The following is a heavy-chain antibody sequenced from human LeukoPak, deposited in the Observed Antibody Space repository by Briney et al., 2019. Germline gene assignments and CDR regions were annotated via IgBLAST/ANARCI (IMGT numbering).Heavy chain of an antibody. CDR3: ARDADYYDSSGYYLRNWYFDL. CDR2: IYYSGST. V-gene: IGHV4-39*07. CDR1: GGSISSYY. J-gene: IGHJ2*01. Sequence: PSETLSLTCTVSGGSISSYYWGWIRQPPGKGLEWIGSIYYSGSTYYNPSLKSRVTISVDTSKNQFSLKLSSVTAADTAVYYCARDADYYDSSGYYLRNWYFDLWGRGTLVTVSS. D-gene: IGHD3-22*01.